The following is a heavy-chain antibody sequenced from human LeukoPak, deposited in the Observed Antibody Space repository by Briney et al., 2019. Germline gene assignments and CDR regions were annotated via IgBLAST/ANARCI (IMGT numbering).Heavy chain of an antibody. D-gene: IGHD5-24*01. V-gene: IGHV4-34*01. CDR3: ARGDNSWMDV. Sequence: SETLSLTCAVYGGSFSGYYWSSIRQPPGKGLEWIGEINHSGSTNYNPSLKSRVTISVDTSKNQFSLKLSSVTAADTAVYYCARGDNSWMDVLGQGTTVTVSS. J-gene: IGHJ6*02. CDR1: GGSFSGYY. CDR2: INHSGST.